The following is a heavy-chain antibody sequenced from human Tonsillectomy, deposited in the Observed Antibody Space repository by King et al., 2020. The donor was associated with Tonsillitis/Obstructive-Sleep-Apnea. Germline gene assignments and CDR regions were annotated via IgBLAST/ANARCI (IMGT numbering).Heavy chain of an antibody. D-gene: IGHD3-22*01. CDR1: GFSLTTTGVG. V-gene: IGHV2-5*02. Sequence: HITLKESGPTLVKPTQTLTLTCTFSGFSLTTTGVGVDWIRQPPGKALEWLALIYWDDDKRYSPSLKSRLTITKDTSKNQVVLTMTNMDPVDTATYYCAHRGYDSSDYYYGGYFDLWGRGTLVTVSS. CDR2: IYWDDDK. J-gene: IGHJ2*01. CDR3: AHRGYDSSDYYYGGYFDL.